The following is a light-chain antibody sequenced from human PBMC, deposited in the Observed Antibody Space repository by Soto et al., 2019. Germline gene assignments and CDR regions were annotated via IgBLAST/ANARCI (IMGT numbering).Light chain of an antibody. Sequence: EIVMTQTPATLPVSPGDRATLSCRASQSVSSNLAWYQQKPGQAPRILIYAASTRATGIPARCSGSGSGTEFTLTISSLQSEDFAVYYCQQYNNWPVFGQGTKVDIK. CDR1: QSVSSN. V-gene: IGKV3-15*01. J-gene: IGKJ1*01. CDR2: AAS. CDR3: QQYNNWPV.